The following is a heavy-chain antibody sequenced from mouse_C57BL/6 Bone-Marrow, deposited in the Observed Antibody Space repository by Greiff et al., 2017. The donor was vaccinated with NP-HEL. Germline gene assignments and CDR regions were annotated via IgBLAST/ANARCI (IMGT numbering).Heavy chain of an antibody. CDR1: GYTFTSYW. D-gene: IGHD1-1*01. J-gene: IGHJ4*01. CDR3: VPPTVVAHYAMDY. CDR2: IHPNSGST. V-gene: IGHV1-64*01. Sequence: QVQLQQPGAELVKPGASVKLSCKASGYTFTSYWMHWVKQRPGQGLEWIGMIHPNSGSTNYNEKFKSKATLTVDKSSRTAYMQLISLTSEDSAVYYCVPPTVVAHYAMDYWGQGTSVTGSS.